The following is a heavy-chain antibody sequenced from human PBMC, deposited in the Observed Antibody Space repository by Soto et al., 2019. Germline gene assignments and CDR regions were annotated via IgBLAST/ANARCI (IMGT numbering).Heavy chain of an antibody. D-gene: IGHD3-16*01. CDR3: ASNYAYAEGYYWYGIDV. J-gene: IGHJ6*01. V-gene: IGHV3-74*01. CDR1: GFTFSSYW. Sequence: EVQLVESGGGLVQPGGSLRLSCAASGFTFSSYWMHWVRQAPGKGLVWVSRISSYGSDTHYADSVKGRFTISRDNAKNTLYLQMNSLGADDTAVYYCASNYAYAEGYYWYGIDVWGQGTTVTVSS. CDR2: ISSYGSDT.